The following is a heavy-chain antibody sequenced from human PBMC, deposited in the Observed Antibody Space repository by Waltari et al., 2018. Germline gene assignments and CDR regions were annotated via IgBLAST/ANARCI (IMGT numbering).Heavy chain of an antibody. D-gene: IGHD1-7*01. CDR1: GFTFSSYG. CDR2: ICYEGSNK. Sequence: QVQLVESGGGVVQPGTSLRLSCAASGFTFSSYGMHWVRQSPGKGLGWGGLICYEGSNKDYADSVKCRFTISGDNSKNTLFLQMNSLRAEDTAVYYCARGEDIIGTILLGDYWGQGTLVTVSS. CDR3: ARGEDIIGTILLGDY. V-gene: IGHV3-33*01. J-gene: IGHJ4*02.